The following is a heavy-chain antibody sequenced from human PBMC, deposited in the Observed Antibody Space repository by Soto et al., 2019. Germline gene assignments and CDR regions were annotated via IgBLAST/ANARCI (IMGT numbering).Heavy chain of an antibody. D-gene: IGHD3-9*01. V-gene: IGHV3-43*01. CDR3: AKDSYDILTGQKRYFDS. CDR1: GFTFNAYT. CDR2: ISWDGGIT. J-gene: IGHJ4*02. Sequence: GGSLKISCAASGFTFNAYTMQWVRQAPGKGLEWVSLISWDGGITYYGDSVKGRFTVSRDNSDNSLYLQMTSLRSDDTAFYYCAKDSYDILTGQKRYFDSWGQGTLVTVSS.